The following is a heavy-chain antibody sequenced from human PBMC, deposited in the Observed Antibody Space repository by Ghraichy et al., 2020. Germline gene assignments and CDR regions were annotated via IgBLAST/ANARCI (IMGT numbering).Heavy chain of an antibody. CDR3: AAIKPRRDY. V-gene: IGHV4-39*01. J-gene: IGHJ4*02. D-gene: IGHD2-21*01. Sequence: SQALSLTCTVSGVSLSVTSYYWAWIRQPPGKGLEWIGSVYSTATTYYSPSLESRVTMSVDTSKNQFSLKLTSVTAAYTAVYFCAAIKPRRDYWGQGTLVTVSS. CDR2: VYSTATT. CDR1: GVSLSVTSYY.